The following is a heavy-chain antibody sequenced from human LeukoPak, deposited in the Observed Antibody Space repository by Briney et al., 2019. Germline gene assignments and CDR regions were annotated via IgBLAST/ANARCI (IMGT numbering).Heavy chain of an antibody. CDR2: IYSGGST. J-gene: IGHJ5*02. D-gene: IGHD3-10*01. CDR1: GFTVSSNY. CDR3: GRATWFGELFLFDP. Sequence: GGSPRLSCAASGFTVSSNYMSWVRQAPGKGLEWVSVIYSGGSTYYADSVKGRFTISRDNSKNTLYLQRNSLGAEDTAVYYCGRATWFGELFLFDPWGQGTLVTVSS. V-gene: IGHV3-53*01.